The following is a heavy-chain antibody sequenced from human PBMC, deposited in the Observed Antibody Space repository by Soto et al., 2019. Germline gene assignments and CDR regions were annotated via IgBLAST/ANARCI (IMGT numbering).Heavy chain of an antibody. CDR1: GGSISSGDYY. CDR3: ARNDYGDQKPPFPDY. J-gene: IGHJ4*02. Sequence: QVQLQESGPGLVKPSQTLSLTCTVSGGSISSGDYYWSWIRQPPGKGLEWIGYIYYSGSTYYNPSLKSRVTISVDTSKNQFSMKLSSVTAADTAVYYCARNDYGDQKPPFPDYWGQGTLVTVSS. CDR2: IYYSGST. D-gene: IGHD4-17*01. V-gene: IGHV4-30-4*01.